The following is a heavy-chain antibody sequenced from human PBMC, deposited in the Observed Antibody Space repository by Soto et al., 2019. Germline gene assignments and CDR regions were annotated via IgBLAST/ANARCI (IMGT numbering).Heavy chain of an antibody. CDR2: VHESGST. V-gene: IGHV4-59*03. Sequence: SESLSLTCSVSGDAISNFYWSCIRHTPGRGLEWIGCVHESGSTDYNPSLKGRVTISLHTSKSQFSLSLRSATAADTATYYCARGTRALITSFFAYWGQGIPVTVSS. D-gene: IGHD1-20*01. CDR1: GDAISNFY. CDR3: ARGTRALITSFFAY. J-gene: IGHJ4*02.